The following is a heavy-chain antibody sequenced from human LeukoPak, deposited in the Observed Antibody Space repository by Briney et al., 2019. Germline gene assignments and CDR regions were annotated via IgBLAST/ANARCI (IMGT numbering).Heavy chain of an antibody. CDR3: ARETLGCGGDCFDY. Sequence: GGSLRLSXTGYGFSLSAYEFNWVRRAPGKGLEWISYINTGVGSAYYAGSVKGRFTISRDDANSAVHLEMNSLRDEDTAIYYCARETLGCGGDCFDYWGQGALVTVST. D-gene: IGHD2-21*01. J-gene: IGHJ4*02. V-gene: IGHV3-48*03. CDR1: GFSLSAYE. CDR2: INTGVGSA.